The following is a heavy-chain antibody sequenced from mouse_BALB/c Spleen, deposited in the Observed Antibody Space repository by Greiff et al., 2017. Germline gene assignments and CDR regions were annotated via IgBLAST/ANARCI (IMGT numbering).Heavy chain of an antibody. CDR2: IDPGSGGT. D-gene: IGHD1-1*01. J-gene: IGHJ2*01. CDR3: ARGLYYGSSYDY. V-gene: IGHV1-54*03. Sequence: QVQLKESGAELVRPGTSVKVSCKASGYAFTNYLIEWVKQRPGQGLEWIGVIDPGSGGTNYNEKFKGKATLTADKSSSTAYMQLSSLTSDDSAVYFCARGLYYGSSYDYWGQGTTLTVSS. CDR1: GYAFTNYL.